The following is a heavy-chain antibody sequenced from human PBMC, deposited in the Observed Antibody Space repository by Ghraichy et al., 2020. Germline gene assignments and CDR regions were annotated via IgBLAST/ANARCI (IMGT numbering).Heavy chain of an antibody. V-gene: IGHV4-34*01. J-gene: IGHJ5*02. CDR2: INHSGST. Sequence: SETLSLTCAVYGGSFSGYYWSWIRQPPGKGLEWIGEINHSGSTNYNPSLKSRVTISVDTSKNQFSLKLSSVTAADMAVYYCARFRDDYVWGSYRSTPIVPCGQGTLVTVSS. CDR1: GGSFSGYY. CDR3: ARFRDDYVWGSYRSTPIVP. D-gene: IGHD3-16*02.